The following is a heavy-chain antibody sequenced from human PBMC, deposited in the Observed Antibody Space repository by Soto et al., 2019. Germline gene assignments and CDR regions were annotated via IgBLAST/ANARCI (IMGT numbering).Heavy chain of an antibody. V-gene: IGHV4-61*01. CDR2: IYYSGST. J-gene: IGHJ4*02. CDR3: ARVLCSGGSCYYLDY. CDR1: GGSVSSGSYY. D-gene: IGHD2-15*01. Sequence: LSLTCTVSGGSVSSGSYYWSWIRQPPGKGLEWIGYIYYSGSTNYNPSLKSRVTISVDTSKNQFSLKLSSVTAADTAVYYCARVLCSGGSCYYLDYWGQGTLVTVSS.